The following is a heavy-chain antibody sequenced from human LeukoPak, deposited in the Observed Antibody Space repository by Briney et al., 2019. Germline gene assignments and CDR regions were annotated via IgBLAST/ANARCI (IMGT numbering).Heavy chain of an antibody. CDR2: ISSSSSYI. J-gene: IGHJ4*02. CDR3: ARDVRDIVVVTAIEDY. Sequence: GGSLRLSCAASGFTFSSYSMNWVRQAPGKGLEWVSSISSSSSYIYYADSVKGRFTISRDNAKNSLYLQMNSLRAEDTAIYYCARDVRDIVVVTAIEDYWGQGTLVTVSS. V-gene: IGHV3-21*01. CDR1: GFTFSSYS. D-gene: IGHD2-21*02.